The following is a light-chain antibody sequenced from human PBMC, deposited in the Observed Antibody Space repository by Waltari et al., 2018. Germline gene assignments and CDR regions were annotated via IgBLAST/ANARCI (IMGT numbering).Light chain of an antibody. CDR1: SSDVGFYNL. J-gene: IGLJ3*02. CDR3: CSYAGRNIWV. Sequence: QSALTQPASVSGSPGQSITISCTGTSSDVGFYNLVSWYQQHPDNAPKLRVYEVIERPSGVSNRFSGSKSGNTASLTISGLQAEDEADYYCCSYAGRNIWVFGGGTKLTVL. CDR2: EVI. V-gene: IGLV2-23*02.